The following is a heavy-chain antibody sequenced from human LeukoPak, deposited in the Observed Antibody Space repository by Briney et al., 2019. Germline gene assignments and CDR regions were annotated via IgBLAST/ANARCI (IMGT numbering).Heavy chain of an antibody. D-gene: IGHD4-17*01. J-gene: IGHJ4*03. CDR2: INPSGGST. Sequence: ASVKVSCKASGYTFTSYYMHWVRQAPGQGLEWMGIINPSGGSTRYAQKFQGRVTMTRDTSTSTVYMELSSLRSEDTAVYYCARNPVTTKYFDYWGQGTTVTVSS. CDR3: ARNPVTTKYFDY. V-gene: IGHV1-46*01. CDR1: GYTFTSYY.